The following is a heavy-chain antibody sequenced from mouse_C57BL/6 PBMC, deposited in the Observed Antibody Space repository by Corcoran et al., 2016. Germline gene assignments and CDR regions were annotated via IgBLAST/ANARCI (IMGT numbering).Heavy chain of an antibody. CDR3: ASDYGSRDWFAY. J-gene: IGHJ3*01. D-gene: IGHD1-1*01. CDR2: INTYSGVP. Sequence: QIQLVQSGPELKKPGETVKISCKASGYTFTTYGMSWVKQAPGKGLKWMGWINTYSGVPTYADDFKGRFAFSLETSASTAYLQINYLKNEDTATYFCASDYGSRDWFAYWGQGTLVTVSA. CDR1: GYTFTTYG. V-gene: IGHV9-3*01.